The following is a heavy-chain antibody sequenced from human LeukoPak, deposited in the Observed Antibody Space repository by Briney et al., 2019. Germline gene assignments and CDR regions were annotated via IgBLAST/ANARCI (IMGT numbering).Heavy chain of an antibody. CDR3: ARDRGYGGNSAFDY. J-gene: IGHJ4*02. V-gene: IGHV3-30-3*01. D-gene: IGHD4-23*01. Sequence: GGSLRLSCAASGFTFSSYAMHWVRQAPGKGLEWVAVISYDGSNKYYADSVKGRFTISRDNSKNTLYLQMNSLRAEDTAVYYCARDRGYGGNSAFDYWGQGTLVTVSS. CDR1: GFTFSSYA. CDR2: ISYDGSNK.